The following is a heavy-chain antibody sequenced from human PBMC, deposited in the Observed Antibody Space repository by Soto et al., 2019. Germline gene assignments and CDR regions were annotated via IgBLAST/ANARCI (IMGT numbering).Heavy chain of an antibody. V-gene: IGHV4-34*01. D-gene: IGHD6-19*01. J-gene: IGHJ4*02. CDR3: ARGRVYSSGWHSYEFDY. CDR2: INHSGST. Sequence: SETLSLTCAVYGGSFSGYYWSWIRQPPGKGLEWIGEINHSGSTNYNPSLKSRVTISVDTSKNQFSLKLSSVTAADTAVYYCARGRVYSSGWHSYEFDYWGQGTLVTVS. CDR1: GGSFSGYY.